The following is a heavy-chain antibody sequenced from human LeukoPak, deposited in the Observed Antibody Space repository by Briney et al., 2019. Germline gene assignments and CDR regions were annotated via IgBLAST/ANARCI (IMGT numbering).Heavy chain of an antibody. V-gene: IGHV4-59*01. Sequence: SETLSLTCTVSGGSISSYYWSWIRQPPGKGLEWIGYIYYSGSTNYNPSLKSRVTISVDTSKNQFSLKLSSVTAADTAVYYCASSSGYSRSPDYWGRGTLVTVSS. CDR1: GGSISSYY. D-gene: IGHD3-22*01. CDR3: ASSSGYSRSPDY. CDR2: IYYSGST. J-gene: IGHJ4*02.